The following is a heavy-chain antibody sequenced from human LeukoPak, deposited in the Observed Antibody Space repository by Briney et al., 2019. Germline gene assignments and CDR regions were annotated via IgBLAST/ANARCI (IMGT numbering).Heavy chain of an antibody. Sequence: GPLDPSWAAPGFPFITHAFPWVRQAPGKGLGWPSSITKYDGRVYYADSVRGRFTISRDSSQNELYLQMNSLRADDSAIYYCAKDHSADGWPTFEYWGRGTLVTVSS. CDR1: GFPFITHA. CDR2: ITKYDGRV. J-gene: IGHJ4*02. V-gene: IGHV3-23*01. CDR3: AKDHSADGWPTFEY. D-gene: IGHD5-24*01.